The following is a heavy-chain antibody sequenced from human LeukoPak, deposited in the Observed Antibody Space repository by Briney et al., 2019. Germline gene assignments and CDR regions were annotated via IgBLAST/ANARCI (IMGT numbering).Heavy chain of an antibody. CDR2: INPNSGVT. CDR3: ARDRSGYCSGGSCSSFAY. J-gene: IGHJ4*02. D-gene: IGHD2-15*01. CDR1: GYTFTGYY. Sequence: ASVKVSCKASGYTFTGYYMHWVRQAPGQGLEWMGRINPNSGVTNYAQKFQGRVTMTRDTSISTAYMELSRLTSDDTAVYYCARDRSGYCSGGSCSSFAYWGQGTLVTVSS. V-gene: IGHV1-2*06.